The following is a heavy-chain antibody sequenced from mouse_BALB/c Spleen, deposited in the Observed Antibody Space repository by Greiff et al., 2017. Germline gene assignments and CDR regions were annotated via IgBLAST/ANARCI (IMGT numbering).Heavy chain of an antibody. J-gene: IGHJ2*01. D-gene: IGHD2-2*01. Sequence: VQLQQSGAELVRPGALVKLSCKASGFNIKVYYMHWVKQRPEQGLEWIGWIDPENGNTIYDPKFQGKASITADTSSNTAYLQLSSLTSEDTAVYYCARSGGYDGFDYWGQGTTLTVSS. CDR3: ARSGGYDGFDY. V-gene: IGHV14-1*02. CDR1: GFNIKVYY. CDR2: IDPENGNT.